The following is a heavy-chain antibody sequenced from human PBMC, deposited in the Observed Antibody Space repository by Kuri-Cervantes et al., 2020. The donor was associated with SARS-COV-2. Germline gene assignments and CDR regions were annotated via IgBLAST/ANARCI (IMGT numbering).Heavy chain of an antibody. D-gene: IGHD3-22*01. J-gene: IGHJ3*02. V-gene: IGHV3-21*01. Sequence: GESLKISCEASGFTFSSYSMNWVRQAPGKGLEWVSSISSISSYIYYADSVKGRFTISRDNSKNTLYLQMTSLRAEDTAVCYCAKDGCSGYSRDAFDIWGQGTMVTVSS. CDR3: AKDGCSGYSRDAFDI. CDR2: ISSISSYI. CDR1: GFTFSSYS.